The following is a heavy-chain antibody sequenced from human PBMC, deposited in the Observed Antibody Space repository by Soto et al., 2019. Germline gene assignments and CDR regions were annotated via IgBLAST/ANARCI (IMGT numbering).Heavy chain of an antibody. Sequence: GGSLRLSCVASGFTYDSHGISWVREAPGKGLEYVSAISNNGVSTYYADSVKGRFTISRDNSKNTLYLQMSSLRTADTAIYYCVKGGITMVRGVLFAYWGQGTTVTV. D-gene: IGHD3-10*01. CDR3: VKGGITMVRGVLFAY. J-gene: IGHJ4*02. CDR1: GFTYDSHG. CDR2: ISNNGVST. V-gene: IGHV3-64D*06.